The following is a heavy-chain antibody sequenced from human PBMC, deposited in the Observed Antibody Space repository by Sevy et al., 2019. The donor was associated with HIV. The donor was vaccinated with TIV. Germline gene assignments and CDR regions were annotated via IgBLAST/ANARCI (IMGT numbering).Heavy chain of an antibody. Sequence: GSLRLSCAASGFTFSSYAMSWVRQAPRKGLEWVSTISGSGGSTYYADSVKGRFTISRDNSKNTLCLQMNSLRAEDTAVYYCAKYRAYTSGWDWGQGTLVTVSS. V-gene: IGHV3-23*01. CDR2: ISGSGGST. D-gene: IGHD6-19*01. CDR3: AKYRAYTSGWD. CDR1: GFTFSSYA. J-gene: IGHJ4*02.